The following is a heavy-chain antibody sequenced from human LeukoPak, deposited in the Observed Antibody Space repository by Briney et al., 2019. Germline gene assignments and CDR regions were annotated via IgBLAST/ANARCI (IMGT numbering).Heavy chain of an antibody. D-gene: IGHD4-17*01. Sequence: GGSLRLSCAASGFTFSSYGMHWVRQAPGKGLEWVAFIRYDGSNKYYADSVKGRLTISREKSKNTLYLQMDSLRAEDTAVYYYAKALYYGASSSGIWGQGTMVTASS. V-gene: IGHV3-30*02. CDR3: AKALYYGASSSGI. J-gene: IGHJ3*02. CDR2: IRYDGSNK. CDR1: GFTFSSYG.